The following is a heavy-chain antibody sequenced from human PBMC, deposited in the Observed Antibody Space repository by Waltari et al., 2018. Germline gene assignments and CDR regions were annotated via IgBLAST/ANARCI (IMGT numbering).Heavy chain of an antibody. Sequence: QVQLQESGPGLVKPSETLSLTCTVSGGSISSYYWSWIRQPPGKGLEWIGYIYYSGSTNYNPSLKSRVTISVDTSKNQFSLKLSSVTAADTAVYYCAISTIFDYHYYMDVWGKGTTVTVSS. CDR3: AISTIFDYHYYMDV. J-gene: IGHJ6*03. D-gene: IGHD3-3*01. CDR1: GGSISSYY. CDR2: IYYSGST. V-gene: IGHV4-59*01.